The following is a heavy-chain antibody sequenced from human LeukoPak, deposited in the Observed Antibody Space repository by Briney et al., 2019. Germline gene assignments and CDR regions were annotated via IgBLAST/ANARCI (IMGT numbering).Heavy chain of an antibody. J-gene: IGHJ4*02. CDR2: MNPHSGNT. D-gene: IGHD5-24*01. CDR3: ARADGYSSDF. V-gene: IGHV1-8*02. Sequence: ASVKVSCKASGYTFPSYDIHWMRQASGQRLEWMGWMNPHSGNTGYAKRFQARVTMTRDTSINTAYMELSSLRSDDTAAYYCARADGYSSDFWGQGTLVTVSS. CDR1: GYTFPSYD.